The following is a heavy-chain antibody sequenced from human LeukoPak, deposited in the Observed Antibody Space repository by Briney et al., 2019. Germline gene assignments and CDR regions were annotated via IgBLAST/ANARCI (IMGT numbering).Heavy chain of an antibody. D-gene: IGHD4/OR15-4a*01. V-gene: IGHV3-53*01. J-gene: IGHJ4*02. CDR1: GFKVSSNY. CDR3: ARSKRGLTDY. Sequence: PGGSLRLSCAASGFKVSSNYMSWVRQAPGKGLAWVSLINTGGSTYYADSAKGRFTMSRDNSESMLYLQMDSLRAEDTAVYYCARSKRGLTDYWGQGTLVTVSS. CDR2: INTGGST.